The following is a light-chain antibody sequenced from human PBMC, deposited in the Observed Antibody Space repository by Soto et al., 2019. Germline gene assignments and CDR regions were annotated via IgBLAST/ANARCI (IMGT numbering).Light chain of an antibody. CDR1: QSASSSY. Sequence: EIVLTQSPGTLSLSPGERATLSCRASQSASSSYLAWYQQKPGQAPRLLIYGASSRATGIPDRFSGSGSGTDFTLTISKLEPEDFAVYYCLQYSSSPGTFGQGTKVEIK. CDR2: GAS. V-gene: IGKV3-20*01. CDR3: LQYSSSPGT. J-gene: IGKJ1*01.